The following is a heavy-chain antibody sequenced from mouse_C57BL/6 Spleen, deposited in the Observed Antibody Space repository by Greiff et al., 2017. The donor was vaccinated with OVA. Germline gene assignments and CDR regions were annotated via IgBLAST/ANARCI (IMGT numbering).Heavy chain of an antibody. CDR1: GFTFTDYY. V-gene: IGHV7-3*01. D-gene: IGHD1-1*01. CDR3: ARLDYGSSWDYYAMDY. CDR2: IRNKANGYTT. J-gene: IGHJ4*01. Sequence: EVQVVESGGGLVQPGGSLSLSCAASGFTFTDYYMSWVRQPPGKALEWLGFIRNKANGYTTEYSASVKGRFTISRDNSQSILYLQMNALRAEDSATYYCARLDYGSSWDYYAMDYWGQGTSVTVSS.